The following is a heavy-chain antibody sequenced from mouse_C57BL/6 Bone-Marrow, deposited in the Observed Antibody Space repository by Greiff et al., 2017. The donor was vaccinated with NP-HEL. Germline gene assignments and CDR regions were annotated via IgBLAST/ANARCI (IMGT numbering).Heavy chain of an antibody. V-gene: IGHV7-3*01. CDR2: IRNKANGYTT. CDR1: GFTFTDYY. J-gene: IGHJ2*01. Sequence: DVMLVESGGGLVQPGGSLSLSCAASGFTFTDYYMSWVRQPPGKALEWLGFIRNKANGYTTEYSASVKGRFTISRDNSQSILYLQMNALRAEDSATYYCARYRDLYYFDYWGQGTTLTVSS. CDR3: ARYRDLYYFDY.